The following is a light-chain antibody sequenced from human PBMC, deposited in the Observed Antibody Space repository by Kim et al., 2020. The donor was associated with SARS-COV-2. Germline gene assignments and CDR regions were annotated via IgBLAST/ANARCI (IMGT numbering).Light chain of an antibody. V-gene: IGKV3-15*01. CDR1: QNIYTN. J-gene: IGKJ1*01. Sequence: EVVMTQSPATLSVSPGERATLSCRASQNIYTNLVWYQQKPGQAPRLLISGASTRATVIPARFSGSGSGTEFTLTISSLQSEDFAVYYCQQYNNWPRTFGQGTKVDIK. CDR2: GAS. CDR3: QQYNNWPRT.